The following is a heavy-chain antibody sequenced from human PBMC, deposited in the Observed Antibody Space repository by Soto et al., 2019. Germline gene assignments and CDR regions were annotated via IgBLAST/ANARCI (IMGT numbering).Heavy chain of an antibody. CDR2: IYYSGST. D-gene: IGHD3-10*01. V-gene: IGHV4-31*03. CDR3: ARVDGGSGSKGGTFDY. Sequence: QVQLQESGPGLVKPSQTLSLTCTVSGGSISSGGYYWSWIRQHPGKGLEWIGYIYYSGSTYYNPSLKSRVTISGDTSKTQFSLKLSSVTAADTAVYYCARVDGGSGSKGGTFDYWGQGTLVTVSS. CDR1: GGSISSGGYY. J-gene: IGHJ4*02.